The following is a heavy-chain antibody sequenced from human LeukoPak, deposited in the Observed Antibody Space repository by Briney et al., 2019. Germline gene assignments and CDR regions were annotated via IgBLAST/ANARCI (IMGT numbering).Heavy chain of an antibody. CDR2: IYTSGST. D-gene: IGHD3-22*01. V-gene: IGHV4-4*07. J-gene: IGHJ3*02. Sequence: SETLSLTCTVSDDSISSYYWSWIRQPAGKGLEWIGRIYTSGSTYYNPSLKGRVTMSVDTSKNQFSLKLSSVTAADTAVYYCARDQGYYYDTSGYYDAFDIWGKGTMVTVSS. CDR3: ARDQGYYYDTSGYYDAFDI. CDR1: DDSISSYY.